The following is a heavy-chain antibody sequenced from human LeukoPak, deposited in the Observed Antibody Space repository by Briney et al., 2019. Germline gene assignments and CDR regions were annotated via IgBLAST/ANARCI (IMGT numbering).Heavy chain of an antibody. D-gene: IGHD3-16*01. CDR1: GVNFGSYD. V-gene: IGHV1-69*01. J-gene: IGHJ4*02. CDR3: ATGSHGGGDF. CDR2: IIPVFGSP. Sequence: SVKVSCKSSGVNFGSYDILWVRQAPGQGLGWLGAIIPVFGSPNYAQKFQDRLTIMADESTSTVYMELHSLTSNDTAVFYCATGSHGGGDFWGQGTLVIVSS.